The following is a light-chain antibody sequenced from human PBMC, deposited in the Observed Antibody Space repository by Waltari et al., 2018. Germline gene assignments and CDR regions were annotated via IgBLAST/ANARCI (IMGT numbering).Light chain of an antibody. CDR3: QKYVNLPAT. Sequence: EIVLTQSPGTLSLSPGERATLSCRASQSVGRYLAWYQQKPGQAPRLLIYDASTRATGIPGRFSGSGSGTDFSLTISRLDSEDFAVYYCQKYVNLPATFGQGTKVEIK. CDR2: DAS. CDR1: QSVGRY. J-gene: IGKJ1*01. V-gene: IGKV3-20*01.